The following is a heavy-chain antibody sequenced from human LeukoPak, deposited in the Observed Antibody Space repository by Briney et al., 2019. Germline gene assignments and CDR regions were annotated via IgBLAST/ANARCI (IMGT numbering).Heavy chain of an antibody. J-gene: IGHJ4*02. D-gene: IGHD1-26*01. CDR1: GFTFSSYA. V-gene: IGHV3-30*01. CDR2: ISYDGSNK. CDR3: ATYLPSGSPWY. Sequence: GGSLRLSCAASGFTFSSYAMHWVRQAPGKGLEWVAVISYDGSNKYYADSVKGRFTISRDNSKYTLYLQMNSLRAEDTAVYYCATYLPSGSPWYWGQGTLVTVSS.